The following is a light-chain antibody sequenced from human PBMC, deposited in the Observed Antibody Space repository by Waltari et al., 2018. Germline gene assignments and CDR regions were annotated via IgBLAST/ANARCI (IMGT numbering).Light chain of an antibody. CDR2: GAS. CDR3: QQYGSSPRLT. V-gene: IGKV3-20*01. CDR1: QSVSSSY. Sequence: EIVLTQSPGTLSLSPGERATLSCRASQSVSSSYLAWYQQKPGQAPRLLIYGASSRATGIPDRFSSSGSGTDFTLTISRLEPEDFAVYYCQQYGSSPRLTFGGGTK. J-gene: IGKJ4*01.